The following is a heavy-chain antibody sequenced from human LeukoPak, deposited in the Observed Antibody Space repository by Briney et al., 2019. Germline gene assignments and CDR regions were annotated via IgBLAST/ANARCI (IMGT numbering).Heavy chain of an antibody. V-gene: IGHV3-48*03. D-gene: IGHD3-9*01. J-gene: IGHJ6*03. CDR2: ISSSDSTI. Sequence: PGGSLRLSCVGSEFTFRSYEMNWVRQAPGKGLEWVSYISSSDSTIFYADSVKGRFTISRDNAKNSLYLLMNSLRAEDTAIYYCARGRYYDILTGYYISYYMDVWGKGTTVTISS. CDR3: ARGRYYDILTGYYISYYMDV. CDR1: EFTFRSYE.